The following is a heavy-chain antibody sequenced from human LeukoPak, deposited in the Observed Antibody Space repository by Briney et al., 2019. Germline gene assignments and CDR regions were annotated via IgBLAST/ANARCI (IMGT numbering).Heavy chain of an antibody. CDR2: ISSSSSTI. CDR1: GFTFSSYS. D-gene: IGHD3-3*01. V-gene: IGHV3-48*01. J-gene: IGHJ4*02. CDR3: ARGSAAYDFWASYYFDY. Sequence: GGSLRLSCAASGFTFSSYSMNWVRQAPGKGLEWVSYISSSSSTIYYADSVKGRFTISRDNAKNSLYLQMNSLRAEDTAVYYCARGSAAYDFWASYYFDYWGQGTLVTVSS.